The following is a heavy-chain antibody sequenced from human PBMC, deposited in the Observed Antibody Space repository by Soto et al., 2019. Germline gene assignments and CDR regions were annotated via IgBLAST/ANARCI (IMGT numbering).Heavy chain of an antibody. Sequence: DVQLLESGGGLVQWGGSLRLSCVTSGFTFSTYGMTWVCQAPGKGLEWVSYGGSGGSRYYAESVKGRFTISRDNSKNTLSLEMNSLRAEDTATYYCVKFRGRAYPYYYMDGWGKGTTVNVSS. CDR1: GFTFSTYG. CDR2: GGSGGSR. D-gene: IGHD3-10*01. J-gene: IGHJ6*03. V-gene: IGHV3-23*01. CDR3: VKFRGRAYPYYYMDG.